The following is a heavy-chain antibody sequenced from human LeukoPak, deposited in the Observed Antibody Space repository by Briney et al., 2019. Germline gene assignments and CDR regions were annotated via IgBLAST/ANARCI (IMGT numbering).Heavy chain of an antibody. CDR2: IIPIFGTA. CDR1: GGTFSSYA. D-gene: IGHD3-16*01. V-gene: IGHV1-69*05. Sequence: ASVKVSCKASGGTFSSYAISWVRQAPGQGLKWMGGIIPIFGTANYAQKLQGRVTMTTDTSTSTAYMELRSLRSDDTAVYYCARDRTRLGYMDVWGKGTTVTVSS. CDR3: ARDRTRLGYMDV. J-gene: IGHJ6*03.